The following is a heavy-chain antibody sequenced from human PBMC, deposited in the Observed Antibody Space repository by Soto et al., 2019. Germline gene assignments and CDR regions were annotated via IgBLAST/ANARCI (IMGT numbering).Heavy chain of an antibody. CDR3: ARLGYYGSGTFPNAFDI. D-gene: IGHD3-10*01. J-gene: IGHJ3*02. CDR1: GGSISSSSYY. V-gene: IGHV4-39*01. Sequence: QLQLQESGPGLVKPSETLSLTCTVSGGSISSSSYYWGWIRQPPGKGLEWIGSIYYSGSTYYNPSLKSRVTISVDTSKYQFSLKLSSVTAADTAVCYCARLGYYGSGTFPNAFDIWGQGTMVTVSS. CDR2: IYYSGST.